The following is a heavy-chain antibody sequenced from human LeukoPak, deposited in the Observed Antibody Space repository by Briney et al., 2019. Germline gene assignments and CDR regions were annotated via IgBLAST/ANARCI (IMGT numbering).Heavy chain of an antibody. Sequence: SGPTLVKPTQTLTLTCTFSGFSLTTGGVGVGWIRQPPGKALEWLALIYWDDDKRYSPSLKSRLTITKDTSKNQVVLTMTNMDPVDTATYYCAHRRRSGGYYYYYYGMDVWGQGTTVTVSS. CDR1: GFSLTTGGVG. CDR3: AHRRRSGGYYYYYYGMDV. J-gene: IGHJ6*02. D-gene: IGHD3-3*01. V-gene: IGHV2-5*02. CDR2: IYWDDDK.